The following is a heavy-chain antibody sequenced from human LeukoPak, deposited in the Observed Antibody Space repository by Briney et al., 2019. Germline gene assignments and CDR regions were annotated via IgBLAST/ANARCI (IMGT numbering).Heavy chain of an antibody. V-gene: IGHV4-61*01. CDR3: ARDYARYYDILTGFLGGGFDP. J-gene: IGHJ5*02. CDR1: SGSISSNNYY. D-gene: IGHD3-9*01. Sequence: SETLSLTCTVSSGSISSNNYYWGWIRQPPGKGLEWIGYIYYSGSTNYNPSLKSRVTISVDTSKNQFSLKLSSVTAADTAVYYCARDYARYYDILTGFLGGGFDPWGQGTLVTVSS. CDR2: IYYSGST.